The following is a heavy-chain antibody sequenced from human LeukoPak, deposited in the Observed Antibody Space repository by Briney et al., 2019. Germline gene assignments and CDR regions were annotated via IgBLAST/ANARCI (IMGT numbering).Heavy chain of an antibody. Sequence: GSLRLSCAASGFTVSSNYMSRVRQAPGKGLEWVSVIYSGGSTYYADSVKGRFTISRDNSKNTLYLQMNSLRAEDTAVYYCARVLLWFGESRDYGMDVWGQGTTVTVSS. J-gene: IGHJ6*02. CDR3: ARVLLWFGESRDYGMDV. CDR1: GFTVSSNY. D-gene: IGHD3-10*01. CDR2: IYSGGST. V-gene: IGHV3-66*01.